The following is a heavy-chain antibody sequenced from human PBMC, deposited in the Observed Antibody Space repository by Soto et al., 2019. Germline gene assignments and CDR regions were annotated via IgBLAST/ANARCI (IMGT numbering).Heavy chain of an antibody. V-gene: IGHV3-7*01. J-gene: IGHJ5*02. CDR2: IKQDGRET. CDR3: ARRRAPNWLDP. Sequence: GGSLRLSCAASGLTFSRYWMTWIRQAPGKGLQWVDNIKQDGRETYYVESVKGRFTISRDNARNSLSLEMNSLRAEDTAVYYCARRRAPNWLDPCGQGTLVTVSS. CDR1: GLTFSRYW.